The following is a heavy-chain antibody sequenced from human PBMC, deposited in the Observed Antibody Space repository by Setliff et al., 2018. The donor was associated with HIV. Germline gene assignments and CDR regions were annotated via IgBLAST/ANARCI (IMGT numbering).Heavy chain of an antibody. CDR1: GGSISSGSYY. V-gene: IGHV4-61*09. Sequence: SSETLSLTCTVSGGSISSGSYYWSWIRQPAGKGLEWIGHIYTSGSTNYNPSLKSRVTISVDTSKNQFSLKLSSVTAADTAVYYCARPYDSLYGWGQGVLVTVSS. D-gene: IGHD3-22*01. CDR3: ARPYDSLYG. J-gene: IGHJ4*02. CDR2: IYTSGST.